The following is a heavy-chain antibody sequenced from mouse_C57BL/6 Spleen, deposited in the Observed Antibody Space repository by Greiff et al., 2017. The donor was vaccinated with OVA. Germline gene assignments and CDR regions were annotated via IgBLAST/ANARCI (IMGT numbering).Heavy chain of an antibody. V-gene: IGHV5-17*01. CDR1: GFTFSDYG. CDR3: ARGGDSYYAMDY. J-gene: IGHJ4*01. Sequence: EVHLVESGGGLVKPGGSLKLSCAASGFTFSDYGMHWVRQAPEQGLEWVAYISSGGSTIYYADTVKGRFTISRDNAKNTLFLEMTSLRSEDTAVYYCARGGDSYYAMDYWGQGTSVTVSS. D-gene: IGHD3-3*01. CDR2: ISSGGSTI.